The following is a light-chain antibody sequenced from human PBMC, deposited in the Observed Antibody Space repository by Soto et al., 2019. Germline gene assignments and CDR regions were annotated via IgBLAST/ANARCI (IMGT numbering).Light chain of an antibody. V-gene: IGKV1-39*01. CDR3: QQSDSTPYT. Sequence: DIQMTQSPSSLSASVGDRVTITCRASQTISTYLNWYQQKPGKAPRLLIYDASSLLIGVPSRFSGSGSGTDCPLTIASLQTEDFSSYFCQQSDSTPYTFGQGTKV. CDR2: DAS. J-gene: IGKJ2*01. CDR1: QTISTY.